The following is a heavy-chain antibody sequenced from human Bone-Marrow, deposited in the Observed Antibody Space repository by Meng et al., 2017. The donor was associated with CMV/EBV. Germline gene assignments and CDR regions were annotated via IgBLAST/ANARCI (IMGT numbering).Heavy chain of an antibody. V-gene: IGHV3-48*03. CDR1: GFTFSSYE. D-gene: IGHD6-19*01. CDR2: ISSSGSTI. CDR3: AKDRGAIAVAGTGFAY. Sequence: LSLTCAASGFTFSSYEMNWVRQAPGKGLEWVSYISSSGSTIYYADSVKGRFTISRDNSKNTLYLQMNSLRAEDTAVYYCAKDRGAIAVAGTGFAYWGQGTRVTGSS. J-gene: IGHJ4*02.